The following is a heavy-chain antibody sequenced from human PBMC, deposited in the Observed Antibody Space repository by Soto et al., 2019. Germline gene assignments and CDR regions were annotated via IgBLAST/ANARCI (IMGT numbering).Heavy chain of an antibody. V-gene: IGHV3-30*18. J-gene: IGHJ2*01. CDR2: ISYDGSNK. Sequence: QVQLVESGGGVVQPGRSLRLSCAASGFTFSSYGMHWVRQAPGKGLEWVAVISYDGSNKYYADSVKGRFTISRDNSKNTLYLQMNSLRAEDTAVYYCAKGKVGTGWYFDLWGRGTLVTVSS. CDR1: GFTFSSYG. CDR3: AKGKVGTGWYFDL.